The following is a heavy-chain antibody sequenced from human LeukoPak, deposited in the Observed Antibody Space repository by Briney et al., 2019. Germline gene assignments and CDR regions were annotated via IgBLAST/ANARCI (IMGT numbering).Heavy chain of an antibody. CDR2: IYYSGST. V-gene: IGHV4-61*08. J-gene: IGHJ4*02. CDR1: GGSISSSGYY. Sequence: PSETLSLTCTVSGGSISSSGYYWSWIRQPPGKGLEWIGYIYYSGSTNYNPSLKSRVTISVDTSKNQFSLKLSSVTAADTAVYYCARSPVVKQWLEYYFDYWGQGTLVTVSS. CDR3: ARSPVVKQWLEYYFDY. D-gene: IGHD6-19*01.